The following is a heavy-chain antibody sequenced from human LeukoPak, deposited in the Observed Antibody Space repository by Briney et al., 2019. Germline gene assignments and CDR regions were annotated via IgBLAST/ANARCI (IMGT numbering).Heavy chain of an antibody. CDR2: IIPIFGTA. Sequence: SVKVSCEASGGTFSSYAISWVRQAPGEGLEWMGGIIPIFGTANYAQKFQGRVTITTDESTSTAYMELSSLRSEDTAVYYCASCDGDYVLDYWGQGTLVTVSS. CDR1: GGTFSSYA. CDR3: ASCDGDYVLDY. J-gene: IGHJ4*02. V-gene: IGHV1-69*05. D-gene: IGHD4-17*01.